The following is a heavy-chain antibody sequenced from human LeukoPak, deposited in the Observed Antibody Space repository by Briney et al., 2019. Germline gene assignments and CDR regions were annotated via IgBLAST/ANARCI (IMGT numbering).Heavy chain of an antibody. J-gene: IGHJ4*02. D-gene: IGHD1-26*01. CDR1: GLTVSGNY. CDR3: AGSGIYLTY. Sequence: GGSLTLSCAASGLTVSGNYMSWVRQAPGKGLEWVSVIHSGGSMYYADPVKGRLTISRDIYQNTVYLQLNSLRPEDTAVYYCAGSGIYLTYWGQGTLVTVSS. CDR2: IHSGGSM. V-gene: IGHV3-66*02.